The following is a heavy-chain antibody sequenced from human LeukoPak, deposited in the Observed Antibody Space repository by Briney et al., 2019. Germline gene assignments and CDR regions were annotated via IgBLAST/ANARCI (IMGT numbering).Heavy chain of an antibody. CDR3: ARGHNHHVPAQRYWDAFDI. D-gene: IGHD2-2*01. CDR2: IYSGGST. V-gene: IGHV3-66*01. J-gene: IGHJ3*02. CDR1: GFTFNRYA. Sequence: PGGSLRLSYAASGFTFNRYAMTWVRQAPGKGLEWVSVIYSGGSTYYADSVKGRFTISRDNSKNTLYLQMNSLRAEDTAVYYCARGHNHHVPAQRYWDAFDIWGQGTMVTVSS.